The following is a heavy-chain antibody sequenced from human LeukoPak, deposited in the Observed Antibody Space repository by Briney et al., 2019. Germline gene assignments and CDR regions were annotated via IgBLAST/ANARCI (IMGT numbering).Heavy chain of an antibody. V-gene: IGHV3-21*01. CDR3: ARQSGDGYNHFDY. J-gene: IGHJ4*02. CDR2: ISSRSGYK. D-gene: IGHD5-24*01. CDR1: GFTFSSYS. Sequence: GGSLRLSCAASGFTFSSYSMNWVRQAPGKGLEWVSSISSRSGYKYYAESLKGRFTISRDNAKNSLYLQVNSLRAEDTAVYYCARQSGDGYNHFDYWGQGTLVTVSS.